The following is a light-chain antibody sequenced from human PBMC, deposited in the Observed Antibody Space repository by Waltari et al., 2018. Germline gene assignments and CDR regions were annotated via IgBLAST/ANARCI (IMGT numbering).Light chain of an antibody. V-gene: IGLV1-40*01. CDR1: SSHIGAGYH. CDR3: QSYDSSLSGSV. CDR2: GNR. Sequence: QSVLTQPPSVSGAPGQRVTIPCTGSSSHIGAGYHLHWSHQPPGTAPKLLILGNRNRPSGVPDRFSGSKSGTSASLAITGLQAEDEADYYCQSYDSSLSGSVFGGGTKLTVL. J-gene: IGLJ3*02.